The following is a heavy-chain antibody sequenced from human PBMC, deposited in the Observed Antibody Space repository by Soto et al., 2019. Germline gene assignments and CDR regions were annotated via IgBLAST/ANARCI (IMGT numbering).Heavy chain of an antibody. CDR2: IIPIFGTA. CDR1: GGTLSSYA. J-gene: IGHJ3*02. CDR3: ADLRVVAARPFPDAFDI. V-gene: IGHV1-69*13. Sequence: SVKVSCKASGGTLSSYAISWVRQAPGQGLEWMGGIIPIFGTANYAQKFQGRVTITADESTSTAYMELSSLRSEDTAVYYCADLRVVAARPFPDAFDIWGQGTMVTVSS. D-gene: IGHD2-15*01.